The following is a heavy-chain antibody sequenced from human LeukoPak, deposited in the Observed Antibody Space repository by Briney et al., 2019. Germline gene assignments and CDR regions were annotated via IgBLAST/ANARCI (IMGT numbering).Heavy chain of an antibody. Sequence: SETPSLTCTVSGDSISDYYWSWLRQPPGKGLEWIGYIYYTGTTNYNPSLRSRVTISLDTSKKQFSLKMNSVTAADTAVYYCARKISHWFDPWGQGTLVTVSS. V-gene: IGHV4-59*01. CDR2: IYYTGTT. CDR3: ARKISHWFDP. J-gene: IGHJ5*02. CDR1: GDSISDYY.